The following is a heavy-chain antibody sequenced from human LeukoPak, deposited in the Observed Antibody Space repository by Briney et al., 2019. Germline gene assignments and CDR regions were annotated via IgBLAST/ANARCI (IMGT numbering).Heavy chain of an antibody. CDR1: GYSFTDKY. CDR3: ARGGYSGTEKPNDY. CDR2: INPNSGGT. Sequence: ASVKVSCKASGYSFTDKYMHWVRQAPGQGLEWMGWINPNSGGTNYAQNFQGRVTMTRDTSITTAYMELSRLKSDDTAVYYCARGGYSGTEKPNDYWGQGTLVTVSS. V-gene: IGHV1-2*02. D-gene: IGHD1-26*01. J-gene: IGHJ4*02.